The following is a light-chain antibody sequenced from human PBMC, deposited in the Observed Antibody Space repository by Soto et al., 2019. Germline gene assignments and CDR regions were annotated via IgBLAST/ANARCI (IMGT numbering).Light chain of an antibody. CDR3: QQYGSSGT. J-gene: IGKJ1*01. V-gene: IGKV3-20*01. CDR2: GAS. Sequence: IVFTQSPSTLSLSPGDGATLSCRASQSVRSNYLAWYQQKPGQAPRLLISGASNRATGIPDRFSGSGSGTDFTLTISRLEPEDFAVYYCQQYGSSGTFGQGTKVDI. CDR1: QSVRSNY.